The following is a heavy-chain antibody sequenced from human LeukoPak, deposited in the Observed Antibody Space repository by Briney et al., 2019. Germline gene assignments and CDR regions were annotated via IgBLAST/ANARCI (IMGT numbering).Heavy chain of an antibody. CDR1: GGTFSRYA. CDR2: IIPIFGTA. Sequence: SVNVSCKASGGTFSRYAISWVRQAPGQGLEWMGGIIPIFGTANYAQKFRGRVTITADKSTRTAYMELSSLRSEDTAVYYCARDNDSSVPPHFDYWGEGTLVTVSS. J-gene: IGHJ4*02. CDR3: ARDNDSSVPPHFDY. V-gene: IGHV1-69*06. D-gene: IGHD3-16*01.